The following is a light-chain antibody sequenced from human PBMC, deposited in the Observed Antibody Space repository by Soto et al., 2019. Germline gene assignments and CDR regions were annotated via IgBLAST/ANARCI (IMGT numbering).Light chain of an antibody. Sequence: QSVLTQPASVSGSPGQSITISCTGTSSDVGSYNLVSWYQQHPGKAPKLMIYEGSKRPSGVSNRFYGSKSGNTASLTISGLQAEDEADYYCCSYAGSSTFVFGGGTQLTVL. V-gene: IGLV2-23*03. J-gene: IGLJ2*01. CDR1: SSDVGSYNL. CDR3: CSYAGSSTFV. CDR2: EGS.